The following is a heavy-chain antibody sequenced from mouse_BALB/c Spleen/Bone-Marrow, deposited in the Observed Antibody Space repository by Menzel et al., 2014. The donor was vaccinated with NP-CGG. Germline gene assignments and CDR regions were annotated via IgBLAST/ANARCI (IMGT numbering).Heavy chain of an antibody. CDR1: GFTFSDYG. V-gene: IGHV5-15*02. D-gene: IGHD1-1*01. CDR2: ISNLAYSI. Sequence: EVKLVESGGGLVQPGGSRKLSCAASGFTFSDYGTAWVRQAPGKGPEWVAFISNLAYSIYYTDTVTGRFTISRENAKNTLSLEMSSLRSEDTAMYYCARALAYGSSFDYWGQGTTLTVSS. J-gene: IGHJ2*01. CDR3: ARALAYGSSFDY.